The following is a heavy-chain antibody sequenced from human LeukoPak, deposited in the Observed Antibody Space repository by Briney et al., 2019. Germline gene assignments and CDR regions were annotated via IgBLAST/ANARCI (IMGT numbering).Heavy chain of an antibody. CDR2: IWYDGSNK. V-gene: IGHV3-33*06. CDR3: AKDSYSSGWYGFDY. Sequence: GGSLRLSCAASGFTFSSYGMHWVRQAPGKGLEWVAVIWYDGSNKYYADSVKGRFTISSDNSKNTLYLQMNSLRAEDTAVYYCAKDSYSSGWYGFDYWGQGTLVTVSS. J-gene: IGHJ4*02. D-gene: IGHD6-19*01. CDR1: GFTFSSYG.